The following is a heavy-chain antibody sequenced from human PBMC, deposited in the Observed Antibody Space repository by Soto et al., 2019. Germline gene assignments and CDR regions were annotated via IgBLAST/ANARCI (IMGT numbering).Heavy chain of an antibody. CDR2: ISYDGSNK. J-gene: IGHJ5*02. CDR3: ARPIWFGELSKVGGWFDP. D-gene: IGHD3-10*01. V-gene: IGHV3-30-3*01. CDR1: GFTFSSYA. Sequence: QVQLVESGGGVVQPGRSLRLSCAASGFTFSSYAMHWVRQAPGKVLEWVAVISYDGSNKYYADSVKGRFTISRDNSKNTLYLQMNSLRAEDTAVYYCARPIWFGELSKVGGWFDPWGQGTLVTVSS.